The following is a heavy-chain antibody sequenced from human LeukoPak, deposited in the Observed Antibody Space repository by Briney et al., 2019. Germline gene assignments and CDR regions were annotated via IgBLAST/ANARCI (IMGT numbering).Heavy chain of an antibody. J-gene: IGHJ5*02. Sequence: PPGTLSLTCAVSGGSLSSGGYYWSWIRQHPGKGLEWIIYIYYSGSTYYNPFLKSRVTIPEDTPKNQFSLKLSSMTAADTAVYCCAREEATYYFWRGYYCWWFDPWGQGTLVTVSS. CDR2: IYYSGST. CDR3: AREEATYYFWRGYYCWWFDP. D-gene: IGHD3-3*01. CDR1: GGSLSSGGYY. V-gene: IGHV4-31*11.